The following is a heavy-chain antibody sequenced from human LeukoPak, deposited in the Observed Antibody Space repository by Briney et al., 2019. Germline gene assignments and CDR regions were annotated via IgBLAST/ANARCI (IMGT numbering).Heavy chain of an antibody. CDR2: IKEDGTRD. CDR3: GRDTKGGYFDL. V-gene: IGHV3-7*01. Sequence: GGSLRLSCAASGFTLNTYWMSWVRQAPGKGREWLANIKEDGTRDYYVETVKGRFTISKDNANTSLYLQGNSLRAEDTAVYYCGRDTKGGYFDLWGQGTLVTVSS. CDR1: GFTLNTYW. J-gene: IGHJ4*02.